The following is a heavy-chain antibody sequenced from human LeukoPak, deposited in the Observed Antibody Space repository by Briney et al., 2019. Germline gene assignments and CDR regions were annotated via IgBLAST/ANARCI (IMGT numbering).Heavy chain of an antibody. CDR3: ARSRCSGGSCYSAYDY. J-gene: IGHJ4*02. CDR2: ISSSSSTI. CDR1: GFTFSSYS. V-gene: IGHV3-48*04. D-gene: IGHD2-15*01. Sequence: GGSLRLSCAAPGFTFSSYSMNWVRQAPGKGLEWVSYISSSSSTIYYADSVKGRFTISRDNAKNSLYLQMNSLRAEDTAVYYCARSRCSGGSCYSAYDYWGQGTLVTVSS.